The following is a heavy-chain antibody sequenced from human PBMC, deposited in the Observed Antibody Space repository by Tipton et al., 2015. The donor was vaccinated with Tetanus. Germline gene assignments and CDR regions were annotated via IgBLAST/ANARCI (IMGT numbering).Heavy chain of an antibody. CDR3: VGGDGSGYRFDY. D-gene: IGHD3-9*01. CDR2: IYSSGST. V-gene: IGHV4-39*01. CDR1: GGSFSSSSYY. Sequence: TLSLTCTVSGGSFSSSSYYWDWIRQPPGKELEWIGSIYSSGSTYYNPSLKSRVTISGDTTKNQFSLGLTSVTAADTAYYYCVGGDGSGYRFDYWGQGALVTVSS. J-gene: IGHJ4*02.